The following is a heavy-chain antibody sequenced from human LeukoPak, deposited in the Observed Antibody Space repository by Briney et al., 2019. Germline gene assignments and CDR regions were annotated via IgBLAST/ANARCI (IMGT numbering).Heavy chain of an antibody. D-gene: IGHD6-13*01. CDR2: IFHSGST. V-gene: IGHV4-4*02. Sequence: PSGTLSLTCAVSGGSISSTNWWSWVRQPPGKGLEWIGDIFHSGSTNYNPSLKSRVTISLDKSKNQFSLKLSSVTAADTALYYCARDRGSSWSFNWFDPWGQGTLVTVSS. CDR1: GGSISSTNW. CDR3: ARDRGSSWSFNWFDP. J-gene: IGHJ5*02.